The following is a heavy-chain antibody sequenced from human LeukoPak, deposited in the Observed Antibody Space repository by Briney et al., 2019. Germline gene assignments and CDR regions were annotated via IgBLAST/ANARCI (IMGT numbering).Heavy chain of an antibody. CDR1: GFTFSTHS. V-gene: IGHV3-21*01. J-gene: IGHJ4*02. D-gene: IGHD3-3*01. CDR3: ARVPGGLEWADFDY. CDR2: ISSSSSDI. Sequence: GGSLRLSCAASGFTFSTHSMNWGRQAPGKGLEWVSCISSSSSDIYYADSVKGRFTISRDNAKNSLYLQMSSLRAEDTAVYYCARVPGGLEWADFDYWGQGTLVTVSS.